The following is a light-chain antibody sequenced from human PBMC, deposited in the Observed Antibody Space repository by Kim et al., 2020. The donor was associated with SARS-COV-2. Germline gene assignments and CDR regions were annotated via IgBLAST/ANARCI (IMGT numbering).Light chain of an antibody. CDR3: CSYAGSYTLV. J-gene: IGLJ2*01. CDR2: DVT. Sequence: QSALTQPRSVSGSPGQSVTISCTGTNNDVGGYNYVSWYQQHPGKAPKFLIFDVTKRPSGVPDRFSGSKSGNTASLTISGLQAEDEADYYCCSYAGSYTLVFGGGTKVTVL. CDR1: NNDVGGYNY. V-gene: IGLV2-11*01.